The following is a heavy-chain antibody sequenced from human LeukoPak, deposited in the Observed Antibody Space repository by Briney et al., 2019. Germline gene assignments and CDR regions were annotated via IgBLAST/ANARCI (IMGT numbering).Heavy chain of an antibody. CDR1: GYTFTGYY. Sequence: ASVKVSCKASGYTFTGYYMHWVRQAPGQGLEWMGWINPNSGGTNYAQKFQGRVTVTRDTSISTAYMELSRLRSDDTAVYYCARGRRIAAAGGSWFDPWGQGTLVTVSS. D-gene: IGHD6-13*01. CDR3: ARGRRIAAAGGSWFDP. V-gene: IGHV1-2*02. J-gene: IGHJ5*02. CDR2: INPNSGGT.